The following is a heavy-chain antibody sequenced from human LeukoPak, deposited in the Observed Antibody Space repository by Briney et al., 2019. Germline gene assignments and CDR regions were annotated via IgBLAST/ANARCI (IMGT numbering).Heavy chain of an antibody. V-gene: IGHV3-48*04. J-gene: IGHJ4*02. Sequence: PGGTLRLSCAASGFTFSSYGMTWVRQAPGKGLEWVSYISSSSSTIYYADSVKGRFTISRDNAKNSLYLQMNSLRAEDTALYYCARSSPLWPPDYFDYWGQGTLVTVSS. CDR3: ARSSPLWPPDYFDY. D-gene: IGHD5-18*01. CDR1: GFTFSSYG. CDR2: ISSSSSTI.